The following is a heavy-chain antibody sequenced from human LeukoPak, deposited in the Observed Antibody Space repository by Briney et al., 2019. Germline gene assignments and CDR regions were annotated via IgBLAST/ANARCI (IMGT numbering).Heavy chain of an antibody. CDR3: ARDQGSMIRAFDI. CDR1: GFTFDDYA. Sequence: GGSLRLSCAASGFTFDDYAMHWVRQAPGKGLEWVSGISWNSGSIGYADSVKGRFTISRDNAKNSLYLQMNSLRAEDTAVYYCARDQGSMIRAFDIWGQGTMVTVSS. J-gene: IGHJ3*02. CDR2: ISWNSGSI. D-gene: IGHD3-16*01. V-gene: IGHV3-9*01.